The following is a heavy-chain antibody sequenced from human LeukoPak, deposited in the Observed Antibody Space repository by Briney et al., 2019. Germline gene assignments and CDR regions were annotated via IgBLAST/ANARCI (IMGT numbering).Heavy chain of an antibody. CDR3: ARMYYDFWSGIRGDYYYYMDV. J-gene: IGHJ6*03. Sequence: PGGSLRLSRAASGFTFSSYAMHWVRQAPGKGLEYVSAISSNGGSTYYANSVKGGFTISRDNSKNTLYLQMGSLRAEDMAVYYCARMYYDFWSGIRGDYYYYMDVWGKGTTVTVSS. CDR1: GFTFSSYA. CDR2: ISSNGGST. V-gene: IGHV3-64*01. D-gene: IGHD3-3*01.